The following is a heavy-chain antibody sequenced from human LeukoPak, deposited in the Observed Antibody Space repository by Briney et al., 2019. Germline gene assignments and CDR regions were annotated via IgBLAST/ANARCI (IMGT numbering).Heavy chain of an antibody. CDR1: GGSISSYY. Sequence: SETLSLTCTVSGGSISSYYWSWIRQPPGKGLEWIGYIYYSGSTNYNPSLESRVTISVDTSKNQFSLKLGSVTAADTAVYYCAREQTYYDFWSGYLPYGMDVWGQGTTVTVSS. J-gene: IGHJ6*02. CDR3: AREQTYYDFWSGYLPYGMDV. CDR2: IYYSGST. V-gene: IGHV4-59*01. D-gene: IGHD3-3*01.